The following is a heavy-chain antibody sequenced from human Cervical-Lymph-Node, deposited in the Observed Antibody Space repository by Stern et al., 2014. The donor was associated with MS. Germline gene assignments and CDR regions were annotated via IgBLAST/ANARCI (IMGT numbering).Heavy chain of an antibody. CDR2: IYSDGST. Sequence: QLQLQESGPGLVKPSETVSLTCAVSGGSVSSKYWNWIRQPPGKGLEWIGYIYSDGSTNYNPSLKSRDFISLDTSTTQFSLSLTSVTAADTAVYYCARVTGRGTRQNWFDSWGQGTLVTVSS. J-gene: IGHJ5*01. V-gene: IGHV4-59*02. CDR1: GGSVSSKY. CDR3: ARVTGRGTRQNWFDS. D-gene: IGHD1-26*01.